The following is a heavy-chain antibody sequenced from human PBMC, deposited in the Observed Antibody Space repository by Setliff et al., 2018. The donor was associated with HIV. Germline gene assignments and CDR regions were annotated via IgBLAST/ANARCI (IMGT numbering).Heavy chain of an antibody. D-gene: IGHD1-1*01. CDR3: ACDDTTLPGVKRDY. Sequence: GASVKVSCKASGGTFSNYAISWVRQAPGQGLEWMGGFIPLFGTANYAQKFQGRLTITADERTSTAYMELSGLRSEDTAMFYCACDDTTLPGVKRDYWGQGTLVTVSS. CDR1: GGTFSNYA. V-gene: IGHV1-69*13. CDR2: FIPLFGTA. J-gene: IGHJ4*02.